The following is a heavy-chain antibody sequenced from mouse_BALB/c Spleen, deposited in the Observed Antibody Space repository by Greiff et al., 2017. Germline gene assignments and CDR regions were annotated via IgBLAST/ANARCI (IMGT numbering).Heavy chain of an antibody. Sequence: VQLKESGAELVKPGASVKLSCTASGFNIKDTYMHWVKQRPEQGLEWIGRIDPANGNTKYDPKFQGKATITADTSSNTAYLQLSSLTSEDTAVYYCARGTTVVPYAMDYWGQGTSVTVSS. D-gene: IGHD1-1*01. V-gene: IGHV14-3*02. CDR2: IDPANGNT. CDR3: ARGTTVVPYAMDY. CDR1: GFNIKDTY. J-gene: IGHJ4*01.